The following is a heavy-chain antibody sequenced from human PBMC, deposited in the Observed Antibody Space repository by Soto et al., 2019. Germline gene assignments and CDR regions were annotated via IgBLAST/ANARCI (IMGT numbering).Heavy chain of an antibody. J-gene: IGHJ6*03. CDR1: GYSFTSYW. D-gene: IGHD4-17*01. CDR3: ARVPHDYGDYGSYYYYMDV. V-gene: IGHV5-51*01. CDR2: IYPGDSDT. Sequence: GESLKISCKGSGYSFTSYWIGWVRQMPGKGLEWMGIIYPGDSDTRYSPSFQGQVTISADKSISTAYLQWSSLKASDTAMYYCARVPHDYGDYGSYYYYMDVWGKGATVTVSS.